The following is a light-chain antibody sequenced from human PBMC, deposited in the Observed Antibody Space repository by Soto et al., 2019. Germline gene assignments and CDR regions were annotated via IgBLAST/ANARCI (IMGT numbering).Light chain of an antibody. CDR1: ETITDF. V-gene: IGKV1-39*01. CDR3: QQNFSPFFT. Sequence: DIQMTQSPPSLSASVGDRVTITCRASETITDFLNWYQLKPGKAPKLLIYSASNLQPGVPSRFSGSVYGTDFTLTLSGLQHEDAATYYCQQNFSPFFTFGAGTKVEV. J-gene: IGKJ4*01. CDR2: SAS.